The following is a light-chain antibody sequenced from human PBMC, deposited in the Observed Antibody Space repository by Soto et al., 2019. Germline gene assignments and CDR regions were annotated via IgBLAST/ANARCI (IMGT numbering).Light chain of an antibody. CDR1: SNDVGGHIY. CDR2: EAS. Sequence: QAVVTQPASVSGSPGQSITISCTGTSNDVGGHIYVSWYQQHPGKAPKLMIFEASNRPSGVSNRFSGSKSGNTASLTISGLQAEDEADYYCSSWTSTSTVLFGGGTKLTVL. CDR3: SSWTSTSTVL. V-gene: IGLV2-14*01. J-gene: IGLJ2*01.